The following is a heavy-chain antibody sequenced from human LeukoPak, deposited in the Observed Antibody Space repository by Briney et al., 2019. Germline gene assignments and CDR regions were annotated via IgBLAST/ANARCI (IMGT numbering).Heavy chain of an antibody. V-gene: IGHV3-7*01. D-gene: IGHD2-15*01. J-gene: IGHJ4*02. CDR2: IKQDGSGK. CDR1: GFTFSSYW. CDR3: ARDVYCSGGSCYRFVY. Sequence: PGGSLRLSCAASGFTFSSYWMSWVRQAPGKGLEWVANIKQDGSGKYYVDSVKGRFTISRDNAKNSLYLQMNSLRAEDTAVYYCARDVYCSGGSCYRFVYWGQGTLVTVSS.